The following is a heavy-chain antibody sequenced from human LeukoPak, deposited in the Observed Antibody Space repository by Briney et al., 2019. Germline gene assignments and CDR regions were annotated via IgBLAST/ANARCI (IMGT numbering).Heavy chain of an antibody. CDR2: IRYDGSNK. Sequence: GGSLRLSCAASGFTFSSYGMHWVRQAPGKGLEWVAFIRYDGSNKYYADSVKGRFTISRDNSKNTLYLQMNSLRADDTAVYYCAKGLHYNILTGFCRDYYFDYWGQGTLVTVSS. CDR1: GFTFSSYG. V-gene: IGHV3-30*02. D-gene: IGHD3-9*01. CDR3: AKGLHYNILTGFCRDYYFDY. J-gene: IGHJ4*02.